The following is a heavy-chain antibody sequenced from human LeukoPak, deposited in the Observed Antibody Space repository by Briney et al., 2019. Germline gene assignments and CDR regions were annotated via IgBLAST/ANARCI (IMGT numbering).Heavy chain of an antibody. V-gene: IGHV5-51*01. J-gene: IGHJ4*02. Sequence: GESLKISCKGSGYSFTSYWIGWVRQMPGKGLEWMGIIYPGDSDTRYSPSFQGQVTISADKSISTAYLQWSSLKASDTAMYYCARTGKYCSSTSCYLDYWGQGTLVTVSS. CDR3: ARTGKYCSSTSCYLDY. CDR2: IYPGDSDT. CDR1: GYSFTSYW. D-gene: IGHD2-2*01.